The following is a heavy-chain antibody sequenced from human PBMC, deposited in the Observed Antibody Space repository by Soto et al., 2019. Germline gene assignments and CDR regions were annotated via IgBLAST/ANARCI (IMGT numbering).Heavy chain of an antibody. J-gene: IGHJ4*02. Sequence: VAVVSLDGSNKYYADSVKGRFTISRDNSKNTLYLQMNSLRAEDTAVYYCAKDWGDGHNLPDSWGQGTLVTVSS. V-gene: IGHV3-30*18. CDR3: AKDWGDGHNLPDS. D-gene: IGHD3-10*01. CDR2: VSLDGSNK.